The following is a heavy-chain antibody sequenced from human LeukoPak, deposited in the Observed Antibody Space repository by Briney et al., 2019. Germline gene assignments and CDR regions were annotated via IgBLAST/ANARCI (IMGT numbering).Heavy chain of an antibody. Sequence: GASVKVSCKASGYTFTGYYMHWVRQAPGQGLEWMGWINPNSGGTSYAQKFQGRVTMTRGTSISTAYMELSRLRSDDTAVYYCARDSGYYYDSSGYYRKGPFDYWGQGTLVTVSS. D-gene: IGHD3-22*01. V-gene: IGHV1-2*02. CDR1: GYTFTGYY. CDR3: ARDSGYYYDSSGYYRKGPFDY. J-gene: IGHJ4*02. CDR2: INPNSGGT.